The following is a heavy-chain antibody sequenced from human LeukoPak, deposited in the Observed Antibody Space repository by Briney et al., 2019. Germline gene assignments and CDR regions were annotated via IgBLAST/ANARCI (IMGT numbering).Heavy chain of an antibody. D-gene: IGHD3-10*02. Sequence: GGSLRLSCAASGFTFSRYSMNWVRQAPGKGLEWVSSISISSSYIYYGDSVKGRFTMSRDNAKNSLYLQMNSLRAEDTAVYYCAELGITMIGGVWGKGTTVTISS. CDR1: GFTFSRYS. CDR3: AELGITMIGGV. CDR2: ISISSSYI. J-gene: IGHJ6*04. V-gene: IGHV3-21*01.